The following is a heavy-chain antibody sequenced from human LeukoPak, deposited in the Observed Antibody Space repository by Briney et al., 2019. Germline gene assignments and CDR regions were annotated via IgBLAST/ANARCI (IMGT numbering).Heavy chain of an antibody. V-gene: IGHV3-74*01. Sequence: GGSLRLSCAASGFTFRSNWMHWVRQAPGKGLVWVSQISSDGSSTNYADSVKGRFTISIDNAKNTLYLQMNSLRAEDTAVYYCTRTEYCSPTSCKYASFWGQGTMVTVSS. D-gene: IGHD2-2*01. J-gene: IGHJ3*01. CDR3: TRTEYCSPTSCKYASF. CDR2: ISSDGSST. CDR1: GFTFRSNW.